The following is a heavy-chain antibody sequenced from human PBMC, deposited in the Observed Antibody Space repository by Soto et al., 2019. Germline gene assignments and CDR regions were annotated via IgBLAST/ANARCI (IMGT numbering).Heavy chain of an antibody. V-gene: IGHV1-46*01. Sequence: ASVKVSCKASGYTFTIYYRHWVRKENGQGLEWMGIINPSGGSTSYAQKFQGRVTMTRDTSTSTVYMELSSLRSEDTAVYYCARVQDPEKYYYYYYGMDVWGQGTTVTVSS. CDR3: ARVQDPEKYYYYYYGMDV. CDR1: GYTFTIYY. D-gene: IGHD2-15*01. J-gene: IGHJ6*02. CDR2: INPSGGST.